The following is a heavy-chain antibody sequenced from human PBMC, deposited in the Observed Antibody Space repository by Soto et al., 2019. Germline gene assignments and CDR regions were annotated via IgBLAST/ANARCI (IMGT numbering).Heavy chain of an antibody. V-gene: IGHV1-18*01. CDR1: GYTFTSYG. J-gene: IGHJ4*02. Sequence: ASVKVSCKXSGYTFTSYGISWVRQAPGQGLEWMGWISAYNANTNYAQKLQGRVTMTTDTSTSTSYMELRSLRSDDPAVYFCARDRLGATGDYWGQGTLVTVSS. CDR3: ARDRLGATGDY. D-gene: IGHD1-26*01. CDR2: ISAYNANT.